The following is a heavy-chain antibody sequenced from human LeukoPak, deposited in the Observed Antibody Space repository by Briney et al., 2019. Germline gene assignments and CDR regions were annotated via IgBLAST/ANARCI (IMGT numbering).Heavy chain of an antibody. V-gene: IGHV3-15*01. CDR2: IKSKTDGGTT. Sequence: GGSLRLSCAASGFTFSNAWMSWARQAPGKGLEWVGRIKSKTDGGTTDYAAPVKGRFTISRDDSKNTLYLQMNSLKTEDTAVYYCTTGSWGSYYFDYWGQGTLVTVSS. CDR1: GFTFSNAW. D-gene: IGHD3-16*01. CDR3: TTGSWGSYYFDY. J-gene: IGHJ4*02.